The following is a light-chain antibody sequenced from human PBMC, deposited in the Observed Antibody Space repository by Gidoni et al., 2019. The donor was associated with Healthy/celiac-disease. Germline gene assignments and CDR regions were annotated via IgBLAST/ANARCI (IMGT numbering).Light chain of an antibody. CDR1: NFGSKS. CDR2: DDS. J-gene: IGLJ2*01. Sequence: SYVLTQPPSVSVAPGQTARITCGGNNFGSKSVHWYQQKPGQAPVLVVYDDSDRPSGIPERLPGSNSGNTATLTISRVEAGDEADYYCQVWDSSSDHVVFGGGTKLTVL. CDR3: QVWDSSSDHVV. V-gene: IGLV3-21*02.